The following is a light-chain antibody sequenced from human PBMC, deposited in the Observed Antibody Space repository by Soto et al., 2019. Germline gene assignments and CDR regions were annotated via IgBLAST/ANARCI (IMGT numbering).Light chain of an antibody. J-gene: IGKJ1*01. Sequence: EIVLTHSPGSLSLSPGESPTLSCRASQSVSNTHVAWYQQRPGQAPRLLIYDASRRDIGVPDRFSGSGSGTDFTLTISGLEPEDFAVYFCHQYGTSPQTFGQGTKVEIK. CDR2: DAS. CDR1: QSVSNTH. V-gene: IGKV3-20*01. CDR3: HQYGTSPQT.